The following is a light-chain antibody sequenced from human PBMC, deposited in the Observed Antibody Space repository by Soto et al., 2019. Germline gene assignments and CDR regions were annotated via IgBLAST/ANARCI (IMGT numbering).Light chain of an antibody. CDR2: FAS. CDR3: QQSYSSLPT. J-gene: IGKJ3*01. Sequence: DIQMTQSPSSLSASVGDRVTITCRASQNIYSYLNWYQQKPGKAPKLLIYFASSLQSGVPSRFSGSGSGTDFTLTITSLQPEDFATYYCQQSYSSLPTFGPETKVDIK. CDR1: QNIYSY. V-gene: IGKV1-39*01.